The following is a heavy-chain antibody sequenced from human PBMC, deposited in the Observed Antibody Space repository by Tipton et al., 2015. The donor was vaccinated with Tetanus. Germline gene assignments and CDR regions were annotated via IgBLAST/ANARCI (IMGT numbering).Heavy chain of an antibody. V-gene: IGHV3-33*01. Sequence: SLRLSCAASGFIFSSYGIHWVRQAPGKGLEWVAVSWYDGTDKYYADSVKGRFTISRDNSKNTLYLQMNSLRAEDTAGYYCAGEADCSGGSCFSGDFDNWGQGTQVTVSS. J-gene: IGHJ4*02. CDR3: AGEADCSGGSCFSGDFDN. CDR1: GFIFSSYG. CDR2: SWYDGTDK. D-gene: IGHD2-15*01.